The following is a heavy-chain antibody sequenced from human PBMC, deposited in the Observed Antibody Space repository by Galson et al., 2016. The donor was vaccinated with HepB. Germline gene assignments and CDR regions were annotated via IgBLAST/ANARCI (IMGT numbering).Heavy chain of an antibody. D-gene: IGHD6-13*01. CDR2: ITTNGDDT. V-gene: IGHV3-64D*06. J-gene: IGHJ6*02. CDR1: GFTFSNYA. CDR3: VKSNLAAPGGFYGMDV. Sequence: SLRLSCAASGFTFSNYAMSWVRQAPGKGLEYVSGITTNGDDTKYADSVKGRFTIFRDNSKNTLYLQMRSLRAEDTAVYYCVKSNLAAPGGFYGMDVWGQGTTVTVSS.